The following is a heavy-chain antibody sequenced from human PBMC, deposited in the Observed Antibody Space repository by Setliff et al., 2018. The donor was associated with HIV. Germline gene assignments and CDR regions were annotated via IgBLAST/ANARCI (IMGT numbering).Heavy chain of an antibody. Sequence: ASVKVSCKSSGYAFTAHHIHWVRQAPGQGLEWMGWISPYNGNTNYAPELHGRVTMTTDTSTSTASLELRSLRSDDTAVYYCARDRIPSKWLLESDYWGQGTLVTVSS. J-gene: IGHJ4*02. D-gene: IGHD3-22*01. V-gene: IGHV1-18*04. CDR1: GYAFTAHH. CDR2: ISPYNGNT. CDR3: ARDRIPSKWLLESDY.